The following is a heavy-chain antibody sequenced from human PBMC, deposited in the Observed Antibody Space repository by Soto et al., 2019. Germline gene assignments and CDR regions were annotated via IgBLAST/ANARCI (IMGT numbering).Heavy chain of an antibody. Sequence: QVQLVESGGGVVQPGRSLRLSCAASGFTFSSYGMHWVRQAPGKGLEWVAVISYDGSNKYYADSVKGRFTISRDNSKNTLYLQMNSLRAEATAVYYCAKRSYPLDIVVVVAAMDVWGQGTTVTVSS. CDR3: AKRSYPLDIVVVVAAMDV. D-gene: IGHD2-15*01. CDR1: GFTFSSYG. V-gene: IGHV3-30*18. J-gene: IGHJ6*02. CDR2: ISYDGSNK.